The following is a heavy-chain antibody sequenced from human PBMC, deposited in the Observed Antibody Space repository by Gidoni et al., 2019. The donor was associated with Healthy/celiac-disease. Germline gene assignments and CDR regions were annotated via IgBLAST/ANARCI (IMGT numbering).Heavy chain of an antibody. V-gene: IGHV1-69*01. CDR1: GGTFSSYA. CDR2: IIPTFGTA. D-gene: IGHD3-22*01. J-gene: IGHJ2*01. Sequence: QVQLVQSGAEVKKPGSSVKVSCKASGGTFSSYAISWVRQAPGQGLEWMGGIIPTFGTANYAQKFQGRVTITADESTSTAYMELSSLRSEDTAVYYCASPKDYYDSSGVYWYFDLWGRGTLVTVSS. CDR3: ASPKDYYDSSGVYWYFDL.